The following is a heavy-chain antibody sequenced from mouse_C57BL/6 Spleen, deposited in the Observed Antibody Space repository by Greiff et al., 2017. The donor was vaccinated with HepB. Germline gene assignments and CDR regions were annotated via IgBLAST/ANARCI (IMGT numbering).Heavy chain of an antibody. V-gene: IGHV5-4*01. D-gene: IGHD2-1*01. J-gene: IGHJ3*01. CDR3: ARDLPRGFAY. CDR2: ISDGGSYT. CDR1: GFTFSSYA. Sequence: EVQLMESGGGLVKPGGSLKLSCAASGFTFSSYAMSWVRQTPEKRLEWVATISDGGSYTYYPDNVKGRFTISRDNAKNNLYLQMSHLKSEDTAMYYCARDLPRGFAYWGQGTLVTVSA.